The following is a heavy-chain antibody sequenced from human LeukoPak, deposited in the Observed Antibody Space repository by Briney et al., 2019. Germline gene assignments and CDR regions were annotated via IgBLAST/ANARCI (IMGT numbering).Heavy chain of an antibody. CDR3: ASGPSYSSSWYGPLDV. V-gene: IGHV1-69*05. D-gene: IGHD6-13*01. CDR1: GGTFSSYA. Sequence: GASVKVSCKASGGTFSSYAISWVRQAPGQGLEWMGGIIPIFGTANYAQKFQGRVTITTDESTSTAYMELSSLRSEDTAVYYCASGPSYSSSWYGPLDVWGEGTTVTVSS. J-gene: IGHJ6*04. CDR2: IIPIFGTA.